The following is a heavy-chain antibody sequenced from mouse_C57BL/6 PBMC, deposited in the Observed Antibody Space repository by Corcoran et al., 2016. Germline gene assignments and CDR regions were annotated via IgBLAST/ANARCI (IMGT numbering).Heavy chain of an antibody. CDR3: ARWGYYGSSYYAMDY. J-gene: IGHJ4*01. CDR1: GYTFTDYY. D-gene: IGHD1-1*01. Sequence: QVQLQQSGPELVKPGASVKISCKASGYTFTDYYINWVKQRPGQGLEWIGWIFPGSGSTYYNEKFKGKATLTVDKSSSTAYMLLSSLTSEESAVYFGARWGYYGSSYYAMDYWGQGTSVTVSS. CDR2: IFPGSGST. V-gene: IGHV1-75*01.